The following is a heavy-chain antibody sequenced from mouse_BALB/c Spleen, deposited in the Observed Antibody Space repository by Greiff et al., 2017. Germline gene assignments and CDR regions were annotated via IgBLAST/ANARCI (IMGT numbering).Heavy chain of an antibody. CDR3: LTTEDY. D-gene: IGHD1-1*01. V-gene: IGHV1-15*01. J-gene: IGHJ2*01. CDR1: GYTFTDYE. CDR2: IDPETGGT. Sequence: VKLQESGAELVRPGASVTLSCKASGYTFTDYEMHWVKQTPVHGLEWIGAIDPETGGTAYNQKFKGKATLTADKSSSTAYMELRSLTSEDSAVYYCLTTEDYWGQGTTLTVSS.